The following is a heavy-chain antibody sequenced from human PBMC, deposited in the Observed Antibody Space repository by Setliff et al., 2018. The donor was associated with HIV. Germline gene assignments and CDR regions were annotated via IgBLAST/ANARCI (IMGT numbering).Heavy chain of an antibody. CDR3: ARALTGAGTFDV. CDR2: ISFDGDNT. J-gene: IGHJ3*01. CDR1: GFTFSAFP. Sequence: PGESLRLSCAASGFTFSAFPMHWVRQAPGKGLEWVALISFDGDNTYFADSVRGRFTISRDNSKSAMSLQMHSLTPEDTAIYYCARALTGAGTFDVWGQGTMVTVSS. D-gene: IGHD3-9*01. V-gene: IGHV3-30*04.